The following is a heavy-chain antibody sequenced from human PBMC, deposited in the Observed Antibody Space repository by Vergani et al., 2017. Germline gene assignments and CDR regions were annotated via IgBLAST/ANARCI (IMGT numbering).Heavy chain of an antibody. V-gene: IGHV1-69*02. J-gene: IGHJ4*02. CDR1: GGTFSSYT. Sequence: QVQLVQSGAEVKKPGSSVKVSCKASGGTFSSYTISWVRQAPGQGLEWMGRIIPILGIANYAQKFQGRVTITADKSTSTAYMELSSLRSEDTAVYYCARSIVTGGGWFTDYWGQGTLVTVSS. D-gene: IGHD5-18*01. CDR2: IIPILGIA. CDR3: ARSIVTGGGWFTDY.